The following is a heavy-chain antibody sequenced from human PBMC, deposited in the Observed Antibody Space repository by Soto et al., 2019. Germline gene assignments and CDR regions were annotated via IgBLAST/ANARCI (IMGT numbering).Heavy chain of an antibody. D-gene: IGHD3-22*01. Sequence: ASVKVSCKASGGTFSSYAISWVRQAPGQGLEWMGWIIASNGNTNYSQKFQGRVTITRDTSASTAYMELSSLRSEDTAVYYCARERYYDSSGYPEYFQHWGQGTLVTVSS. CDR2: IIASNGNT. CDR1: GGTFSSYA. V-gene: IGHV1-3*01. J-gene: IGHJ1*01. CDR3: ARERYYDSSGYPEYFQH.